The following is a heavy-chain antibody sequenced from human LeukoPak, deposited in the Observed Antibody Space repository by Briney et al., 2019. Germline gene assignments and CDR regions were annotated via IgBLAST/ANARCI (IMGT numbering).Heavy chain of an antibody. V-gene: IGHV4-39*07. Sequence: SETLSLTCIVSGGSISSGAYYWAWIRQPPGKGLEWIGSIYSTGSTYKNPSLKSRVTISVDTSKNQFSLKLSPVTAADTAVYYCARMEEITIFGVAVAFDIWGQGTMVTVSS. CDR2: IYSTGST. CDR1: GGSISSGAYY. J-gene: IGHJ3*02. D-gene: IGHD3-3*01. CDR3: ARMEEITIFGVAVAFDI.